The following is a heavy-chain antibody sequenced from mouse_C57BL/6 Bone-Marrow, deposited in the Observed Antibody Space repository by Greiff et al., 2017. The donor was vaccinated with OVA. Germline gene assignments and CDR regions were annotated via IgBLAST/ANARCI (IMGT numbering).Heavy chain of an antibody. Sequence: EVKLVESGAELVRPGASVKLSCTASGFNIKDDYMHWVKQRPEQGLEWIGWIDPENGDTEYASKFQGKATITADTSSNTAYLQLSSLTSEDTAVYYCTTLLLLRPYWYFDVWGTGTTVTVSS. D-gene: IGHD1-1*01. V-gene: IGHV14-4*01. CDR2: IDPENGDT. CDR3: TTLLLLRPYWYFDV. CDR1: GFNIKDDY. J-gene: IGHJ1*03.